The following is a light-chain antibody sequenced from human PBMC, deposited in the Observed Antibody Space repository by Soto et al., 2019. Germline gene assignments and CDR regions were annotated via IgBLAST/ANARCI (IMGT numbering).Light chain of an antibody. J-gene: IGKJ4*01. CDR3: QQYNNWPLT. CDR1: QSVSSN. Sequence: DIVMTQSPATLSVSPGERATLSRRASQSVSSNLAWYQQKPGQAPRLLIYGASTRATGIPARFSGSGSGTEFTLTISSLQSEDFAVYYCQQYNNWPLTFGGGTKVDIK. V-gene: IGKV3-15*01. CDR2: GAS.